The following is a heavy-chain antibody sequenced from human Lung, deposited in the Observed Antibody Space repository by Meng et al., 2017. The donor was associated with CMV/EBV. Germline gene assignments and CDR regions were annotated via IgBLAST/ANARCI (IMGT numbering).Heavy chain of an antibody. CDR2: IYYSGST. CDR1: GGSISSSSYY. Sequence: SETLSLXXTVSGGSISSSSYYWGWIRQPPGKGLEWIGSIYYSGSTHYNPSLKSRVTISVDTSKNQFSLKLSSVTAADTAVYYCARLYCGGDCYPPSLWGRGXLVTVSS. J-gene: IGHJ2*01. D-gene: IGHD2-21*01. V-gene: IGHV4-39*07. CDR3: ARLYCGGDCYPPSL.